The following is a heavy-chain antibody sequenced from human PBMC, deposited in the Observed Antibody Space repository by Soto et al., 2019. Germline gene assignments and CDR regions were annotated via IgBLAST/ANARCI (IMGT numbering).Heavy chain of an antibody. J-gene: IGHJ3*02. Sequence: QLHLVQSGAVVKKPGASVTVSCSASGYPVTAYYMHWVRQAPGRGLEWMGGINPAPGAAKYTQTFQGRVTMTRDTSTSTVFMELSGLTPGDTAVFYCARGGGVGVAGSAAFDMWGQGTLVTVSS. CDR3: ARGGGVGVAGSAAFDM. CDR1: GYPVTAYY. D-gene: IGHD3-3*01. CDR2: INPAPGAA. V-gene: IGHV1-2*02.